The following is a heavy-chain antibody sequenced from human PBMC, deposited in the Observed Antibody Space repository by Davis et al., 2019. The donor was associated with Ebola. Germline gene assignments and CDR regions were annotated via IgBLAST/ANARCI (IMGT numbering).Heavy chain of an antibody. V-gene: IGHV3-53*01. J-gene: IGHJ4*02. CDR1: GFTVSSNY. D-gene: IGHD3-22*01. CDR2: IYSGGST. Sequence: GESLKISCAASGFTVSSNYMSWVRQAPGKGLEWVSVIYSGGSTYYADSVKGRFTIPRDNAKNSLYLQMNSLRAEDTAVYYCARGGTYYYDSSGYYHFDYWGQGTLVTVSS. CDR3: ARGGTYYYDSSGYYHFDY.